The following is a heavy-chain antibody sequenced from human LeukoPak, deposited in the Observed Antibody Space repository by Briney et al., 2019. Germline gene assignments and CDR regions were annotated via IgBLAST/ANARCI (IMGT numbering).Heavy chain of an antibody. CDR2: IYSGGRT. J-gene: IGHJ6*04. CDR1: GLTVSSNY. CDR3: ARVPLRWGNGMDV. D-gene: IGHD3-16*01. Sequence: GGSLRLSCAASGLTVSSNYMSWVRQAPGKGLEWASVIYSGGRTYYADSVKGRFTISRDNSKNTLYLQMNSLRAEDTAVYYCARVPLRWGNGMDVWGKGTTVTVSS. V-gene: IGHV3-53*01.